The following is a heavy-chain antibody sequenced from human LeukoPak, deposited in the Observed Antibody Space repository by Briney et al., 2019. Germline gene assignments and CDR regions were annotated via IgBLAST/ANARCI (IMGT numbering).Heavy chain of an antibody. CDR3: ARVLQWLGGDLDY. CDR2: ISYDGSNK. D-gene: IGHD6-19*01. Sequence: QPGGPLRLSCAASGFTFSSYGMHWVRQAPGKGLEWVAVISYDGSNKYYADSVKGRLTISRDNSKNTLYLQMNSLRAEDTAVYYCARVLQWLGGDLDYWGQGTLVTVSS. J-gene: IGHJ4*02. CDR1: GFTFSSYG. V-gene: IGHV3-30*03.